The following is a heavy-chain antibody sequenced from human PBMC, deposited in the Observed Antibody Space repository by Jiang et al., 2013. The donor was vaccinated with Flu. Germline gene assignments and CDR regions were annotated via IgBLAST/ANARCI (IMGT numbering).Heavy chain of an antibody. D-gene: IGHD6-19*01. V-gene: IGHV4-4*02. CDR1: GYSLSNPNV. J-gene: IGHJ4*01. Sequence: GPGLVKPSGTLSLTCTVSGYSLSNPNVWNWVRQPPGKGLEWIGQVDHSGTSHSNPSLKSRVSISIDMSNIQLSLTVDSVTAADTAVYFCARDSSAWYGGGLNYF. CDR2: VDHSGTS. CDR3: ARDSSAWYGGGLNYF.